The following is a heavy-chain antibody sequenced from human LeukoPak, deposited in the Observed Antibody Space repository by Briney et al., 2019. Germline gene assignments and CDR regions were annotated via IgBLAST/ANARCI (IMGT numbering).Heavy chain of an antibody. V-gene: IGHV4-34*01. CDR2: INHSGST. D-gene: IGHD5-18*01. CDR1: GGSFSGYY. J-gene: IGHJ5*02. Sequence: SETLSLTCAVYGGSFSGYYWSWTRQPPGKGLEWSGEINHSGSTDYNSSLKSRVTISVDTSKNQFSLKLSSVNAADTAVYYCASRVPTAKPDPFDPWGQGTLVTVSS. CDR3: ASRVPTAKPDPFDP.